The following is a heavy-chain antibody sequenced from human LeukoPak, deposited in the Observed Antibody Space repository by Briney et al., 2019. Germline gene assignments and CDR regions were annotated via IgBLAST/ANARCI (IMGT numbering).Heavy chain of an antibody. CDR3: ARARDRYYYYYYMDV. V-gene: IGHV3-20*04. Sequence: PGGSLRLSRAASGFTFDDYGMSWVRQVPGKGLEWVSGINWNGGSTGYADSVKGRFTISRDNAKNSLYLQMNSLRAEDTALYYCARARDRYYYYYYMDVWGKGTTVTVSS. CDR1: GFTFDDYG. J-gene: IGHJ6*03. CDR2: INWNGGST.